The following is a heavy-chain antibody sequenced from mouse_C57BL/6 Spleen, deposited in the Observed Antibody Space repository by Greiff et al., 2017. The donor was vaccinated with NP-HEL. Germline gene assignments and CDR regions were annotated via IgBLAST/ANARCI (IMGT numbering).Heavy chain of an antibody. CDR1: GYTFTDYY. CDR3: ARRDYGSVTGDY. CDR2: INPYNGGT. Sequence: EVQLQQSGPVLVKPGASVKMSCKASGYTFTDYYMNWVKQSHGKSLEWIGVINPYNGGTSYNQKFKGKATLTVDKSSSTAYMELNSLTSEDSAVYYCARRDYGSVTGDYWGQGTTLTVSS. V-gene: IGHV1-19*01. J-gene: IGHJ2*01. D-gene: IGHD1-1*01.